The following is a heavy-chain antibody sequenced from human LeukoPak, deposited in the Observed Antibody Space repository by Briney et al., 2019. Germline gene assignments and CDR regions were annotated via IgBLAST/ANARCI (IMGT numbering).Heavy chain of an antibody. CDR2: ISSNGGGT. J-gene: IGHJ4*02. CDR1: GFTFSSYA. Sequence: GGSLRLSCSASGFTFSSYAMHWVRQAPGKGLEYVSAISSNGGGTYYADSVKGRFTISRDNSKNTLYLQMSSLRAEDTAVYYCAKSRCSGGTCDTPFSDYWGQGTLVTVSS. V-gene: IGHV3-64D*06. CDR3: AKSRCSGGTCDTPFSDY. D-gene: IGHD2-15*01.